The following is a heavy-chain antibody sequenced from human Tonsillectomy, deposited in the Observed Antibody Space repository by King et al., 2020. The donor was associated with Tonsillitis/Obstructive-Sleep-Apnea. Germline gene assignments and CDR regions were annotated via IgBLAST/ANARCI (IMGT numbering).Heavy chain of an antibody. D-gene: IGHD5-12*01. V-gene: IGHV3-66*01. Sequence: VQLVESGGGLVQPGGSLRLSCTVSGLGAMSKYMIWVRQAPGKGLEWVALMYDGVSTKYADSVKGRFAISTDPSENTLFLTMNSLRAEDTAVYYCARGRYGDYVRWGRGALVTVSS. CDR3: ARGRYGDYVR. CDR1: GLGAMSKY. CDR2: MYDGVST. J-gene: IGHJ4*02.